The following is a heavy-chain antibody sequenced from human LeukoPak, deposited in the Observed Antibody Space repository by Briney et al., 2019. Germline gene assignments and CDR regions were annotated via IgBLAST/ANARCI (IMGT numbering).Heavy chain of an antibody. CDR1: GFTFSSYN. D-gene: IGHD5-18*01. Sequence: GGSLRLSCAASGFTFSSYNMNWVRQAPGKGLEWVAVISYDGSSKYYADSVKGRFTISRDNSKNTLYLQMNSLRAEDTAVYYCARARGSYGYGDAFDIWGQGTMVTVSS. V-gene: IGHV3-30*03. CDR3: ARARGSYGYGDAFDI. CDR2: ISYDGSSK. J-gene: IGHJ3*02.